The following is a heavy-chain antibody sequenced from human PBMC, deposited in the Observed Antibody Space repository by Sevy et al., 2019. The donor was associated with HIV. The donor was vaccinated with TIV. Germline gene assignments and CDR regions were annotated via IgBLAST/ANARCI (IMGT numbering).Heavy chain of an antibody. CDR2: IYPGDSET. J-gene: IGHJ4*02. D-gene: IGHD1-20*01. CDR1: GYTFTNYW. Sequence: GESLKISCKGSGYTFTNYWIGWVRQMPGKGLEWMGSIYPGDSETIYSPSFEGQVSISVDKSIRTAYLQWSSRKASDTAMYYCAGRTVYASYFFDYWGQGTLVTVSS. V-gene: IGHV5-51*01. CDR3: AGRTVYASYFFDY.